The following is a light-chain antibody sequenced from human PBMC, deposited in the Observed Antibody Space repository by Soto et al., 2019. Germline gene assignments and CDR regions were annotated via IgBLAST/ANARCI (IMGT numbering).Light chain of an antibody. CDR3: QQYNRYSLT. J-gene: IGKJ4*01. Sequence: DIQMTQSPSTLSASVGDRVTITCRASQSISDWVAWYQQRPGDAPHLLIYKASTLESGVPSRFSGSGSGTEFTLTISSLQPDDFATYYCQQYNRYSLTFGGGTKVDIX. CDR1: QSISDW. CDR2: KAS. V-gene: IGKV1-5*03.